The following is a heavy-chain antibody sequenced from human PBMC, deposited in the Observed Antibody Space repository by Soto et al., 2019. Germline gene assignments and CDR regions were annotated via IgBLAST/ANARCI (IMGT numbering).Heavy chain of an antibody. Sequence: SETLSLTCTVSGGSIRSGDYYWSWIRQPPGKGLEWIGYIYYSGSTYYNPSLKSRVTISLDTSKNQFSLKLSSVTAADTAVYYCARGNYYYGMDVWGQGTTVTVSS. CDR3: ARGNYYYGMDV. CDR2: IYYSGST. V-gene: IGHV4-30-4*01. J-gene: IGHJ6*02. CDR1: GGSIRSGDYY.